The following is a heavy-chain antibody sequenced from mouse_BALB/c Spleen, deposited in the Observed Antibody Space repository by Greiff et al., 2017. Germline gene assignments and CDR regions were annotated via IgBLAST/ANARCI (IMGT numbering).Heavy chain of an antibody. V-gene: IGHV5-12-1*01. D-gene: IGHD4-1*01. Sequence: VQLKESGGGLVKPGGSLKLSCAASGFAFSSYDMSWVRQTPEKRLEWVAYISSGGGSTYYPDTVKGRFTISRDNAKNTLYLQMSSLKSEDTAMYYCARHWVYYFDYWGQGTTLTVSS. J-gene: IGHJ2*01. CDR1: GFAFSSYD. CDR3: ARHWVYYFDY. CDR2: ISSGGGST.